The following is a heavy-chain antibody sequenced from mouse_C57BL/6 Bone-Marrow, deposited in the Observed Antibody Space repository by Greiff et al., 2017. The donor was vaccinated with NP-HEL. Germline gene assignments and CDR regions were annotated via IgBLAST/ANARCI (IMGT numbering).Heavy chain of an antibody. CDR3: AEGYGSSYNY. CDR2: IHPNSGST. CDR1: GYTFTSYW. Sequence: QVHVKQSGAELVKPGASVKLSCKASGYTFTSYWMHWVKQRPGQGLEWIGMIHPNSGSTNYNEKFKSKATLTVDKSSSTAYMQLSSLTSEDSAVYYCAEGYGSSYNYWGQGTTLTVSS. V-gene: IGHV1-64*01. D-gene: IGHD1-1*01. J-gene: IGHJ2*01.